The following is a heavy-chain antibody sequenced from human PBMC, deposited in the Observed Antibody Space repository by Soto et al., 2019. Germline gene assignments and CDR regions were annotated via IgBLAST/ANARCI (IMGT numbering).Heavy chain of an antibody. Sequence: ASVKVSCKASGYTFTSYAMHWVRQAPGQRLEWMGWINAGNGNTKYSQKFQGRVTITRDTSASTAYRQLCSLTSEDTAVYHCARDDSGFSGSHYIDYFNYWGQGALVTVSS. D-gene: IGHD1-26*01. CDR2: INAGNGNT. V-gene: IGHV1-3*01. J-gene: IGHJ4*02. CDR3: ARDDSGFSGSHYIDYFNY. CDR1: GYTFTSYA.